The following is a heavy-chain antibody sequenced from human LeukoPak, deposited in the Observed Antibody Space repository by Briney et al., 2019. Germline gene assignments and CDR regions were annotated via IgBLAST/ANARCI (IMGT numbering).Heavy chain of an antibody. CDR1: GYTFTSYA. CDR2: IIPIFGTA. D-gene: IGHD4-17*01. V-gene: IGHV1-69*05. CDR3: ARGGYGDYEVNYFDY. J-gene: IGHJ4*02. Sequence: SVKVSCKASGYTFTSYAISWVRQAPGQGLEWMGRIIPIFGTANYAQKFQGRVTITTDESTSTAYMELSSLRSEDTAVYYCARGGYGDYEVNYFDYWGQGTLVTVSS.